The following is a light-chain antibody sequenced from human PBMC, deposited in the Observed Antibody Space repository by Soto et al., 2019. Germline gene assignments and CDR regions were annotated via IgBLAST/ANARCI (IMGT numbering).Light chain of an antibody. J-gene: IGKJ5*01. Sequence: EIVMTQSPDTLSVSPGERATLSCRASQSVSSNLAWYQQKPGQAPRLLIYDASNRATGIPARFSGSGSETDFTLTISSLEPEDFAVYYCQQRSNWPHSITFGQGTRLEIK. CDR3: QQRSNWPHSIT. CDR2: DAS. V-gene: IGKV3-11*01. CDR1: QSVSSN.